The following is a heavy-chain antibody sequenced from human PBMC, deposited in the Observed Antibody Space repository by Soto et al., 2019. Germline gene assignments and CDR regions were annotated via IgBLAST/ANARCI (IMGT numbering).Heavy chain of an antibody. CDR3: ARHGGRLIAPAY. CDR2: ISGSGGST. CDR1: GFTFSSYA. J-gene: IGHJ4*02. Sequence: GGSLRLSCAASGFTFSSYAMSWVRQAPGKGLEWVSAISGSGGSTYYADSVKGRFTISRDNSKNTLYLQMNSLKASDTAMYYCARHGGRLIAPAYWGQGTLVTVSS. D-gene: IGHD2-2*01. V-gene: IGHV3-23*01.